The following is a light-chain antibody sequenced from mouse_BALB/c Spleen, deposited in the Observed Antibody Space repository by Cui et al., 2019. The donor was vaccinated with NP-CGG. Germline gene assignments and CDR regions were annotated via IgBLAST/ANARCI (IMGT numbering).Light chain of an antibody. J-gene: IGLJ1*01. CDR2: GTN. V-gene: IGLV1*01. Sequence: AVVTTESAPTTSPGETVTLTCRSNTGAVTTSNYANWVQEKLDHLFTCLIGGTNNRAQGVPARFSGSLIGDKAALTITGAQTEDEAIYFCALWYSNHWVFGGGTKLTVL. CDR1: TGAVTTSNY. CDR3: ALWYSNHWV.